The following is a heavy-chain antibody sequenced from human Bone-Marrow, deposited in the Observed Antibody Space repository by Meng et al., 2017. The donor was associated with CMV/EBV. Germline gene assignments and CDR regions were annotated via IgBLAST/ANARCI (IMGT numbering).Heavy chain of an antibody. Sequence: SGGSISSGGDCWSWIRQNPGEGLEWIGYIYSSGSNHYNTSLESRVTISVDTSKNQFPLKLSSVTAADTAVYYCARGFGEFRAYYFDYWGQGTLVTVSS. D-gene: IGHD3-10*01. CDR1: GGSISSGGDC. J-gene: IGHJ4*02. CDR3: ARGFGEFRAYYFDY. V-gene: IGHV4-31*02. CDR2: IYSSGSN.